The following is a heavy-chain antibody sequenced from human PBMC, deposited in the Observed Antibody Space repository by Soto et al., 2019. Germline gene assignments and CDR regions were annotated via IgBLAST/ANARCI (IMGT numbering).Heavy chain of an antibody. Sequence: QVQMVQSGAEVKEPGASVKVSCRTSGYTFTDHYINWVRQAPGQGPEYMGWIHPNSGDTKYTQRFQSRVTMTSDTSISTAYMELRRMITDDTAVYYGARDLSRQSWKGFDHWGQGTLVTLSS. J-gene: IGHJ5*02. CDR1: GYTFTDHY. CDR3: ARDLSRQSWKGFDH. CDR2: IHPNSGDT. V-gene: IGHV1-2*02. D-gene: IGHD1-1*01.